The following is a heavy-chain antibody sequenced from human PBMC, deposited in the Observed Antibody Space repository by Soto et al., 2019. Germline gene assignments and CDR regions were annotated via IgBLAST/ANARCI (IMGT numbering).Heavy chain of an antibody. D-gene: IGHD3-22*01. CDR3: ARGGSGYYSNLFDY. CDR1: GFTFSSYA. J-gene: IGHJ4*02. Sequence: PGGSLRLSCAASGFTFSSYAMHWVRQAPGKGLEWVAVISYDGSNKYYADSVKGRFTISRDNSKNTLYLQMNSLRAEDTAVYYCARGGSGYYSNLFDYWGQGTLVTVSS. CDR2: ISYDGSNK. V-gene: IGHV3-30-3*01.